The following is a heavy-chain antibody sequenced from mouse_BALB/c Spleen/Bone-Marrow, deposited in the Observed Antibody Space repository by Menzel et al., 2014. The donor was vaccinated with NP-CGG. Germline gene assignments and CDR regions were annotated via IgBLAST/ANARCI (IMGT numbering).Heavy chain of an antibody. V-gene: IGHV1-74*01. CDR1: DYSFTSYW. D-gene: IGHD2-2*01. CDR2: IHPSDSET. CDR3: ARGGYDGWYFDV. J-gene: IGHJ1*01. Sequence: VQLQQSGAELVRPGASVKLSCRASDYSFTSYWVNWVKQRPGQGLEWIGMIHPSDSETRLNQKFKDKATLTVDKSSSTKYMQLSNPTSEDSAVYYCARGGYDGWYFDVWGEGTTVTVSS.